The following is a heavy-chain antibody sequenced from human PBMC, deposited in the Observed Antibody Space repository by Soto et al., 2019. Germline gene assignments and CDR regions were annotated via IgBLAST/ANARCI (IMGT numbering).Heavy chain of an antibody. J-gene: IGHJ4*02. CDR2: INPKTGDT. Sequence: GASVKVTCKTSGYTFTGYYLNWVRQAPGRGLEWVGWINPKTGDTNNAQKFQGRVTMTTDTSINTGYMELSGLKSDDTAVYYCVTGDHLVRWGQGTRVTVYS. CDR1: GYTFTGYY. V-gene: IGHV1-2*02. D-gene: IGHD6-6*01. CDR3: VTGDHLVR.